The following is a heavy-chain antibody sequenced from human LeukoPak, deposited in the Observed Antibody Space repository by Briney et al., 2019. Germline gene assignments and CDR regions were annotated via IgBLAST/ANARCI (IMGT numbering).Heavy chain of an antibody. CDR3: ARFGGQAFIVVVPAAMGNWFDP. J-gene: IGHJ5*02. CDR1: GGSFSGYY. D-gene: IGHD2-2*01. CDR2: INHSGST. Sequence: PSETLSLTCAVYGGSFSGYYWSWIRQPPGKGLEWIGEINHSGSTNYNPSLKSRVTISVDTSKNQFSLKLSSVTAADTAVYYCARFGGQAFIVVVPAAMGNWFDPWGQGTLVTVSP. V-gene: IGHV4-34*01.